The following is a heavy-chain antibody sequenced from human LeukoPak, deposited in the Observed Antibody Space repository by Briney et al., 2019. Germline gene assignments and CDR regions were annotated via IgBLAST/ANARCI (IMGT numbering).Heavy chain of an antibody. V-gene: IGHV4-4*07. J-gene: IGHJ3*02. CDR2: IHTSGST. Sequence: SETLSLTCTFSGGSISSYYWSWIRQPAGKGLEWVGRIHTSGSTNYNPSLKSRVTMSVDTSKNQFSLKLRSVTAADTAVYYCARVGCSGGSCSTEDDAFDIWGQGTMVTVSS. D-gene: IGHD2-15*01. CDR1: GGSISSYY. CDR3: ARVGCSGGSCSTEDDAFDI.